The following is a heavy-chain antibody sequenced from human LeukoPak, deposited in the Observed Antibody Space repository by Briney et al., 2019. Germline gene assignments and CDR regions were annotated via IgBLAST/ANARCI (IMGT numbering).Heavy chain of an antibody. V-gene: IGHV3-30*02. CDR3: ASVGPSSWAGIYAFDI. CDR1: GLTFSSYG. D-gene: IGHD6-13*01. CDR2: IRYDGERQ. Sequence: PGGSLRLSCAASGLTFSSYGMHWVRQAPGKGLEWLTFIRYDGERQHYVDSVKGRFTISRDNSKNSLYLQMNSLRAEDTAVYYCASVGPSSWAGIYAFDIWGQGTMVTVSS. J-gene: IGHJ3*02.